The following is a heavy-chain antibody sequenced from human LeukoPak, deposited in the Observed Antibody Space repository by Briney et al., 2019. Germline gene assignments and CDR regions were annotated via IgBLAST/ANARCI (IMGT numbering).Heavy chain of an antibody. Sequence: GGSLRLSCAPSGFTFSSYEMNWVRQAPGKGLEWVSYISSSGSTIYYADSVKGRFTISRDNAKNSLYLQMNSLRAEDTAAYYCARGGPKRIYYFDYWGQGTLVTVSS. CDR3: ARGGPKRIYYFDY. V-gene: IGHV3-48*03. CDR2: ISSSGSTI. D-gene: IGHD2-15*01. J-gene: IGHJ4*02. CDR1: GFTFSSYE.